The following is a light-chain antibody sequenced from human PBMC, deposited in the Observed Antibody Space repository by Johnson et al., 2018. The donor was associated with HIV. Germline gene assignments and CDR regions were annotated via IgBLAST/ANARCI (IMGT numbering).Light chain of an antibody. V-gene: IGLV1-51*01. CDR1: SSNIESDY. CDR2: DNN. J-gene: IGLJ1*01. Sequence: QSVLTQPPSVSAAPGQKVDISCSGSSSNIESDYVSWYQQLPGTAPKLLIYDNNKRPSGIPDRFFGSKSGTSATLDITGLQNGDEGDYYCGAWDSSLNAYVFGTGTKVTVL. CDR3: GAWDSSLNAYV.